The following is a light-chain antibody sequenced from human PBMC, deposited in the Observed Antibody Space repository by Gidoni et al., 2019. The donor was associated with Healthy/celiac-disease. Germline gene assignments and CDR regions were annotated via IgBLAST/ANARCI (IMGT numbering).Light chain of an antibody. J-gene: IGLJ3*02. V-gene: IGLV3-9*01. CDR1: NIGRKN. CDR2: RDS. CDR3: QVWDSSTARV. Sequence: SYELTQPLSVSVALGQTARITCGGNNIGRKNVHWYQQKPGQAPVLVIYRDSNRPSGIPDRFSGSNSGNTATLTISRAQAGDEADYYCQVWDSSTARVFGGGTKLTVL.